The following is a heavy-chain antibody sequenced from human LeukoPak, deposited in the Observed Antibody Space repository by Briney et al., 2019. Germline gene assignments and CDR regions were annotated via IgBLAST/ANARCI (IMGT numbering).Heavy chain of an antibody. CDR2: MKLDGSEE. V-gene: IGHV3-7*01. Sequence: GGSLRLSCAASGFTFRSYWMSWVRQAPGKGLEWVANMKLDGSEEYYVDSVKGRFTISSDNAKDSLYLQMNSLRVDDTAVYYCARWARYCSSGSCYSWFDPWGQGTLVTVSS. CDR3: ARWARYCSSGSCYSWFDP. CDR1: GFTFRSYW. D-gene: IGHD2-15*01. J-gene: IGHJ5*02.